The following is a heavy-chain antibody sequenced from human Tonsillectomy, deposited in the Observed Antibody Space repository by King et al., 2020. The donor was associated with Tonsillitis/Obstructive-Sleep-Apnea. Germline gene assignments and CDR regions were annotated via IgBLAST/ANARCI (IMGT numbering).Heavy chain of an antibody. J-gene: IGHJ5*02. V-gene: IGHV1-69*01. CDR1: GGTFSSYA. Sequence: VQLVESGAEVKKPGSSVKVSCTASGGTFSSYAISWVRQAPGQGLEWMGGIIPIFGTANYAQKFQGRVTITADESTSTAYMELSSLGSEDTAVYYCARGGIAAAGADWFDPWGQGTLVTVSS. D-gene: IGHD6-13*01. CDR2: IIPIFGTA. CDR3: ARGGIAAAGADWFDP.